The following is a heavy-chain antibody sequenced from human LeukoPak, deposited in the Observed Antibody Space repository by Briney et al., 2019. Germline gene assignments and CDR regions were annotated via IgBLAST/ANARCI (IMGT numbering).Heavy chain of an antibody. CDR2: IHGGGSRI. J-gene: IGHJ4*02. CDR3: AKGYYYDNSGHLDY. V-gene: IGHV3-23*01. D-gene: IGHD3-22*01. CDR1: GFTFRSHG. Sequence: PGGSLRLSCAASGFTFRSHGMSWVRQPPGKGLEWVSSIHGGGSRIYYGDSVRGRFTISRDNSENRLYLQMNSLRAEDTAVYYCAKGYYYDNSGHLDYWGQGTLATVSS.